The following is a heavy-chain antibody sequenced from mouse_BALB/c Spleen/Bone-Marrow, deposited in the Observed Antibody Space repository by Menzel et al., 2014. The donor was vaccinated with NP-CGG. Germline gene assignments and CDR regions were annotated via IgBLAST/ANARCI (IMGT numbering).Heavy chain of an antibody. D-gene: IGHD1-1*02. V-gene: IGHV1-14*01. CDR2: VNPYNDDT. J-gene: IGHJ3*01. CDR3: ARGNDYVFSY. Sequence: EVQLQQSGPELVKPGASVKMSCKASGYTFTSYVVHWVKQQPGQGLDWIGYVNPYNDDTKYNEKFKGKATLTSDKSSITAYMELSSLTSEDSAVYYWARGNDYVFSYWGQGTLVTVSA. CDR1: GYTFTSYV.